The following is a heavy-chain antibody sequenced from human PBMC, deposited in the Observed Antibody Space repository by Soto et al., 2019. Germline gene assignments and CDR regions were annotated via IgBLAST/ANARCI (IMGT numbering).Heavy chain of an antibody. CDR2: VDYSGIT. D-gene: IGHD6-19*01. CDR3: AKAYYASGCPTCPTFDS. CDR1: GGALSSYY. V-gene: IGHV4-59*01. Sequence: PSETLSLTCTISGGALSSYYWSWIRQPPGEGLEWIGNVDYSGITLYKASLKSRVTISVDTSKKQFSLRLTSVTAADSAVYYCAKAYYASGCPTCPTFDSWGQGILVTVSS. J-gene: IGHJ4*02.